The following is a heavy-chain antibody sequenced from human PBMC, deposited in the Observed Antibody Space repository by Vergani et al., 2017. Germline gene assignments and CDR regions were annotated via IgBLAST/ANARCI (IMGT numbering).Heavy chain of an antibody. CDR3: ARHYSSSSPFDY. CDR2: IYYSGST. CDR1: GGSISSYY. V-gene: IGHV4-59*08. Sequence: QVQLQESGPGLVKPSETLSLTCTVSGGSISSYYWSWIRQPPGKGLGWIGYIYYSGSTNYNPSLKSRVTISVDTSKNQFSLKLSSVTAADTAVYYCARHYSSSSPFDYWGQGTLVTVSS. D-gene: IGHD6-6*01. J-gene: IGHJ4*02.